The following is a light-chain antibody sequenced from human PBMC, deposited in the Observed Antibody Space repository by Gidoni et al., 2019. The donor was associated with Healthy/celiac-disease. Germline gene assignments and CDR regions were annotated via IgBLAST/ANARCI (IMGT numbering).Light chain of an antibody. V-gene: IGLV3-25*03. Sequence: SYELPQPHSVSVSPGQTARITCSGDALPKQYAYWYKQKPGQAPVLVIYKDSERPSGIPERFSGSSSGTTVTLTISGVQAEDEADYYCQSADSSGTYVFGTGTKVTVL. CDR2: KDS. CDR3: QSADSSGTYV. J-gene: IGLJ1*01. CDR1: ALPKQY.